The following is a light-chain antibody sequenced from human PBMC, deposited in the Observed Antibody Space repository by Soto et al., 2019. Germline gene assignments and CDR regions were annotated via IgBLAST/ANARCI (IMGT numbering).Light chain of an antibody. CDR2: EVT. V-gene: IGLV2-23*02. Sequence: QSVLTQPASVSGSPGQSITISCTGTSRDVGSYNLVSWFQQHPGKAPKVMIYEVTKRPSGVSNRFSGSKSGNTASLTISGLQAEDEADYYCCSYAGSITHVVFGGGTKLTVL. CDR1: SRDVGSYNL. CDR3: CSYAGSITHVV. J-gene: IGLJ2*01.